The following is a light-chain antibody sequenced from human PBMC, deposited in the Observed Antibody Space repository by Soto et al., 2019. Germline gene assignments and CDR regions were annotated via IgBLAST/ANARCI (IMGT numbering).Light chain of an antibody. CDR1: QSIGTR. CDR3: QQYNTFWT. V-gene: IGKV1-5*01. J-gene: IGKJ1*01. CDR2: DVS. Sequence: DIQMTQSPSTLSASVGDRVTITCRASQSIGTRLAWYQQKPEKAPKLLIYDVSSLKSGVPSRFWGSGSGTEFTLTISCLQPDDSASYFCQQYNTFWTFGQGTKVEIE.